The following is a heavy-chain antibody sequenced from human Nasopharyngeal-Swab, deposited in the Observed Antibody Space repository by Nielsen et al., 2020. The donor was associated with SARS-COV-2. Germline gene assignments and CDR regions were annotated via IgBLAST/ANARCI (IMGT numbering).Heavy chain of an antibody. V-gene: IGHV3-33*01. CDR2: IWYDGSHE. CDR1: GFTFNNHG. Sequence: LKISCAASGFTFNNHGMHWVRQAPGKGLEWVATIWYDGSHEDYADSVKGRFSITGDTSKNTLYLQMNSLRAEDTAVYYCVRDWGNDFGPYWGQGTLVTVSS. CDR3: VRDWGNDFGPY. D-gene: IGHD4-17*01. J-gene: IGHJ4*02.